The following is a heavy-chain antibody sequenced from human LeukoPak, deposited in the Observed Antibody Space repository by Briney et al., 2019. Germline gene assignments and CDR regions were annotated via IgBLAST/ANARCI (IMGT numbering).Heavy chain of an antibody. D-gene: IGHD5-18*01. CDR1: GGSISSYY. Sequence: SETLSLTCTVSGGSISSYYWSWIRQPPGKGREWIGYIYNSGNTNYNPSLKSRVTISVDTSKNQFSLKLSSVTAADTAVYYCARLAHGYGFDYWGQGTLVTVSS. J-gene: IGHJ4*02. CDR2: IYNSGNT. V-gene: IGHV4-59*01. CDR3: ARLAHGYGFDY.